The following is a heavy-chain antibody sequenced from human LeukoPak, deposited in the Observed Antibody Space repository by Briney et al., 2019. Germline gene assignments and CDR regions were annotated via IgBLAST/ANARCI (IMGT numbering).Heavy chain of an antibody. Sequence: ASVKVSCKASGYTFTGYYMHWVRQAPGQGLEWMGWINPNSGGTNYAQKFQGRVTMTRDTSISTAYMELSRLRSEDTAVYYCARDHWGYSYGLLRYWGQGTLVTVSS. CDR3: ARDHWGYSYGLLRY. D-gene: IGHD5-18*01. CDR1: GYTFTGYY. V-gene: IGHV1-2*02. J-gene: IGHJ4*02. CDR2: INPNSGGT.